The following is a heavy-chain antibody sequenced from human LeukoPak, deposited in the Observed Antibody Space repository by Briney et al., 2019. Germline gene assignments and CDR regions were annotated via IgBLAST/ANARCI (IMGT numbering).Heavy chain of an antibody. CDR3: ARGDYAASFDY. Sequence: SETLSLTCTVSGGSISSGGYYWSWIRQHPGKGLEWIGYIYYSGSTYYNPSLKSRVTISVDTSKNQFSLKLSSVTAADTAVYYCARGDYAASFDYWGQGTLVTVSS. D-gene: IGHD4-17*01. V-gene: IGHV4-31*03. CDR1: GGSISSGGYY. J-gene: IGHJ4*02. CDR2: IYYSGST.